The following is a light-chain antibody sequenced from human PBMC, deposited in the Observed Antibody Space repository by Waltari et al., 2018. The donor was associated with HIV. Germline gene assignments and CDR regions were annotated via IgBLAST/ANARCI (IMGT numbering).Light chain of an antibody. CDR2: GAS. J-gene: IGKJ5*01. V-gene: IGKV3-15*01. Sequence: EIVMTQSPATLSVSPGERATLSCRASQSVSSNLAWYQQKPGQPPRLLIFGASTRATGIPARFSGTGSGTDFTLTISSLQSEDFAVYFCQQYHNWPPFTFGQGTRLEIK. CDR1: QSVSSN. CDR3: QQYHNWPPFT.